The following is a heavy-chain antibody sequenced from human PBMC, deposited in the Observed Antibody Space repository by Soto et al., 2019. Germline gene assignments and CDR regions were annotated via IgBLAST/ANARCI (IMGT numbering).Heavy chain of an antibody. CDR1: GGSISSSNW. CDR2: IYHSGST. CDR3: ARDLGYCSSTSCYEGDY. V-gene: IGHV4-4*02. D-gene: IGHD2-2*01. J-gene: IGHJ4*02. Sequence: QVQLQESGPGLVKPSGTLSLTCAVSGGSISSSNWWSWVHQPPGKGLEWIGEIYHSGSTNYNPSLKSRVTISVDKSKNQFSLKLSSVTDADTAVYYCARDLGYCSSTSCYEGDYWGQGTLVTVSS.